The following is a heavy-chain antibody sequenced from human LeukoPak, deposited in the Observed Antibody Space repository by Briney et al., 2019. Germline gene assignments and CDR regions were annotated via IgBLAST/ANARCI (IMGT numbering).Heavy chain of an antibody. V-gene: IGHV1-18*01. CDR2: ISAYNRDT. CDR3: ARDTSGGPYFDY. J-gene: IGHJ4*02. Sequence: ASVTVSCKASGYTFTSYGISWVRQAPGQGLEWVGWISAYNRDTNYAQKVQGRVTMTTDTSTTTAYMELRSLTSDDTAVYYCARDTSGGPYFDYWGQGTLVTVAS. CDR1: GYTFTSYG. D-gene: IGHD4-23*01.